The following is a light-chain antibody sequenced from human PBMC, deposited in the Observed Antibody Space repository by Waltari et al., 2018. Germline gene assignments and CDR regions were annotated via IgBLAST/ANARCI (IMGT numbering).Light chain of an antibody. CDR2: EGN. CDR1: SSAVEPFNL. CDR3: CAYAGNSV. J-gene: IGLJ1*01. Sequence: QSALTQPASVSGSPGQSITISCTAISSAVEPFNLVSWYQQYPGKAPKLIIFEGNKRPSRVSNRFSGSKSGNTASLTISGLQTEDEADYFCCAYAGNSVFGTGTKVTVL. V-gene: IGLV2-23*01.